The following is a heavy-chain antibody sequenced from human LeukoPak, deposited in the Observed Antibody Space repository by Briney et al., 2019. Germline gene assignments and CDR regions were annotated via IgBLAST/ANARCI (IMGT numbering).Heavy chain of an antibody. V-gene: IGHV4-39*07. J-gene: IGHJ4*02. D-gene: IGHD3-22*01. CDR1: GGSISSSSYY. CDR2: IYYSGST. CDR3: ASMSGYYSKFDY. Sequence: PSETLSLTCTVSGGSISSSSYYWGWIRQPPGKGLEWIGSIYYSGSTYYNPSLKSRVTISVDTSKNQFSLKLSSVTAADTAIYYCASMSGYYSKFDYWGQGTLVTVSS.